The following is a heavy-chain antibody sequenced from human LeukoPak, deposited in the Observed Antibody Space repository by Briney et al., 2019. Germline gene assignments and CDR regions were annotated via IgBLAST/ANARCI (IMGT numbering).Heavy chain of an antibody. J-gene: IGHJ4*02. CDR3: ARADYGDYRREYFFDY. CDR1: GFTFDDYA. V-gene: IGHV3-21*06. CDR2: ISSSSSYI. D-gene: IGHD4-17*01. Sequence: GGSLRLSCAASGFTFDDYAMHWVRQAPGKGLEWVSSISSSSSYIYYADSVKGRFTISRDNAKNSLYLQMNSLRAEDTAVYYCARADYGDYRREYFFDYWGQGTLVTVSS.